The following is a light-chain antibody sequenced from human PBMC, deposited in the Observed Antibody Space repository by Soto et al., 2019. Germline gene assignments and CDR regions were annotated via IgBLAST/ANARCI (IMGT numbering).Light chain of an antibody. Sequence: SYELTQPPSVSVAPGKTARITCGGNNIGSKSVHWYQQKPGQAPVLVIYYDSDRPPGIPERFSGSNSGNTATLTISRVEAGDEADYYCQVWDSSSDHHVVFGGGTKVTVL. V-gene: IGLV3-21*04. J-gene: IGLJ2*01. CDR2: YDS. CDR3: QVWDSSSDHHVV. CDR1: NIGSKS.